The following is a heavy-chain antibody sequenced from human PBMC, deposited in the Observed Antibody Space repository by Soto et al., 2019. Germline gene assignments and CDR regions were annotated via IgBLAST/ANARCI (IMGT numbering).Heavy chain of an antibody. CDR3: ARGRGSYTYYYGMDV. CDR2: IYHSGST. V-gene: IGHV4-4*02. Sequence: KPSETLSLTCAVSGGSISSSNWWSWVRQPPGKGLEWIGEIYHSGSTNYNPSLKSRVTISVDKSKNQFSLKLSSVTAADTAVYYCARGRGSYTYYYGMDVWGQGTTVTVSS. J-gene: IGHJ6*02. CDR1: GGSISSSNW. D-gene: IGHD1-26*01.